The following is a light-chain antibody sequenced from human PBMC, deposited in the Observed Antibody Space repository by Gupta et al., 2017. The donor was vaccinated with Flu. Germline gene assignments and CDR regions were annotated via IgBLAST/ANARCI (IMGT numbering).Light chain of an antibody. CDR2: DAS. J-gene: IGKJ2*02. CDR1: PSIGNS. Sequence: GERATPSCRASPSIGNSLAWYQQKPGPAPRLLIYDASNRAPGIPARFSGGGSGTDFTLTISSLEPEDFAIYYCQQRSNWPGTFGQGTKLEVK. V-gene: IGKV3-11*01. CDR3: QQRSNWPGT.